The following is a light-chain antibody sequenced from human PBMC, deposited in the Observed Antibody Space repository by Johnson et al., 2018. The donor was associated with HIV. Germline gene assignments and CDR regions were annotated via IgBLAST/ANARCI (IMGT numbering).Light chain of an antibody. CDR3: GTWDSSLSSSG. V-gene: IGLV1-51*02. CDR2: ENN. J-gene: IGLJ1*01. Sequence: QSVLTQPPSVSAAPGQKVTVSCSGSSSNIGSNDVSWYQQFPGAAPKLLIYENNKRPSGIPDRFSGSKSGTSATLGITGLQTGDEADYYCGTWDSSLSSSGFGTGTKVTFL. CDR1: SSNIGSND.